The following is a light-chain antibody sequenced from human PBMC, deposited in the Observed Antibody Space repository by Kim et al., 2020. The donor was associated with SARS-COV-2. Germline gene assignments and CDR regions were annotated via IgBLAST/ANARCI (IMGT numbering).Light chain of an antibody. CDR2: DAS. CDR1: QSVSSY. CDR3: QQRSNWGHLT. Sequence: EIVLTQSPATLSLSPGERATLSCRASQSVSSYLAWYQQKPGQAPRLLIYDASNRATGIPARFSGSGSGTDFTLTINSLEPEDFAVYYCQQRSNWGHLTFGGGTKVDIK. J-gene: IGKJ4*01. V-gene: IGKV3-11*01.